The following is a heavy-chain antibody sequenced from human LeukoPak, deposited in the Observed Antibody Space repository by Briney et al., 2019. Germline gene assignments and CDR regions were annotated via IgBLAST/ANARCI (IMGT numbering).Heavy chain of an antibody. CDR1: GYTLTELS. CDR2: FDPEDGET. V-gene: IGHV1-24*01. J-gene: IGHJ4*02. Sequence: GASGKVSCKVSGYTLTELSMPWVRQAPGQGLEWLGGFDPEDGETIYAQKFQGRVTMTEDTSTDTAYMELSSLRSEDTGVYFCATDPITLGRGVIMEGFDYWGQGTLVTVSS. D-gene: IGHD3-10*01. CDR3: ATDPITLGRGVIMEGFDY.